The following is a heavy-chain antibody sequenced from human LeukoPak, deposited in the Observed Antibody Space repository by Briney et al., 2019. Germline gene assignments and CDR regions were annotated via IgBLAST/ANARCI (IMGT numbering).Heavy chain of an antibody. CDR3: ARVVPAATRRYYFDY. CDR2: INHSGST. V-gene: IGHV4-34*01. J-gene: IGHJ4*02. CDR1: GGSFSGYY. D-gene: IGHD2-2*01. Sequence: ASETLSLTCAVYGGSFSGYYWSWIRQPPGKGLEWIGEINHSGSTNYNPSLKSRVTISVDTSKNQFSLKLSSVTAADTAVYYCARVVPAATRRYYFDYWGQGTLVTVSS.